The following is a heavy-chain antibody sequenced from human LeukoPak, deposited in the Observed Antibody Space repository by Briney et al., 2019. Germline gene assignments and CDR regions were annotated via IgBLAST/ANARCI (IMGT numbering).Heavy chain of an antibody. D-gene: IGHD3-22*01. CDR1: GYTLTELS. CDR2: FDPEDGET. V-gene: IGHV1-24*01. Sequence: ASVKVSCKVSGYTLTELSMHWVRQAPGKGLEWMGGFDPEDGETIYAQKFQGRVTMTEDTSTDTAYMELSRLRSEDTAVYYCATYPRREDYYDSSGYYLFDYWGQGTLVTVSS. CDR3: ATYPRREDYYDSSGYYLFDY. J-gene: IGHJ4*02.